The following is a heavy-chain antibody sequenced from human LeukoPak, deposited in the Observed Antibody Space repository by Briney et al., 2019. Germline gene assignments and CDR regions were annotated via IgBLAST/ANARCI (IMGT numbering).Heavy chain of an antibody. CDR1: GFTFDDYA. D-gene: IGHD2-21*02. J-gene: IGHJ4*02. CDR3: AKDRLAYCGGDCYSFDY. Sequence: GGSLRLSCAASGFTFDDYAMHWVRQAPGKGLEWVSGISWNSDSIGYADSVKGRFTISRDNAKNSLYLQMYSLRAEDTALYYCAKDRLAYCGGDCYSFDYWGQGTLVTVSS. V-gene: IGHV3-9*01. CDR2: ISWNSDSI.